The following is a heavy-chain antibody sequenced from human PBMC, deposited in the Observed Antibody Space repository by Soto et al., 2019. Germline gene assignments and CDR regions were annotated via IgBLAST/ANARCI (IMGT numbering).Heavy chain of an antibody. Sequence: PVGSLRLSCAASGFTFSSYSMNWVRQAPGKGLEWVSSIGSSSSYIYYADSVKGRFTISRDNAKNSLYLQMNSLRAEDTAVYYCARGSMRASVDYWGQGTLVTVSS. D-gene: IGHD3-3*02. CDR2: IGSSSSYI. J-gene: IGHJ4*02. CDR1: GFTFSSYS. V-gene: IGHV3-21*01. CDR3: ARGSMRASVDY.